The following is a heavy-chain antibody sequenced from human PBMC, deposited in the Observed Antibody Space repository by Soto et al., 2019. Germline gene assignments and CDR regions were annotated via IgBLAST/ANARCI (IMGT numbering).Heavy chain of an antibody. J-gene: IGHJ4*02. CDR2: INPNSGGT. V-gene: IGHV1-2*04. Sequence: QVQLVQSGAEVKKPGASVKVSCKASGYTFTGYYMHWVRQAPGQGLEWMGWINPNSGGTNYAQKFQGWVTMTRDTAISTAYRELSRLSSDGTAVYYCARGAGGEEAPMDYWGQGTLVTVSS. D-gene: IGHD1-26*01. CDR3: ARGAGGEEAPMDY. CDR1: GYTFTGYY.